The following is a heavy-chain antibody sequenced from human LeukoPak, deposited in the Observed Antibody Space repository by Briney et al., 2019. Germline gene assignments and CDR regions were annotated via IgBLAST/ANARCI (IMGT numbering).Heavy chain of an antibody. D-gene: IGHD3-22*01. CDR1: GFTFSSYA. CDR2: ISGSGGST. Sequence: GGSLRLSCAASGFTFSSYAMTWVRQAPGKGLEWVSTISGSGGSTYCADSVKGRFTISRDNSKTTLYLQMNSLRVEDTAVYYCARDQYYSDTSGYPYDVWGQGTMVTVSS. CDR3: ARDQYYSDTSGYPYDV. J-gene: IGHJ3*01. V-gene: IGHV3-23*01.